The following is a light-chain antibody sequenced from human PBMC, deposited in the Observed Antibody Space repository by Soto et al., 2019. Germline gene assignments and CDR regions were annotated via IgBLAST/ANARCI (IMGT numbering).Light chain of an antibody. J-gene: IGKJ2*01. Sequence: DIQMTQSPSSLSASIGDRVTITCRASQRIGRYLNWYQQKPGKAPNLLIYATSSLPSGVPASFSGSGSGTDFTLTINSLQPEDFASYYCQQSYGSPPDYTFGQGTKLQIK. V-gene: IGKV1-39*01. CDR2: ATS. CDR3: QQSYGSPPDYT. CDR1: QRIGRY.